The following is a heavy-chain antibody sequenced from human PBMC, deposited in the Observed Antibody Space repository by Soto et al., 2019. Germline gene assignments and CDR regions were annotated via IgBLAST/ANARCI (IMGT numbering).Heavy chain of an antibody. D-gene: IGHD3-10*01. CDR1: GGSISSSSYY. Sequence: SETLSLTCTVSGGSISSSSYYWGWIRQPPGKGLEWIGSIYYSGSTYYNPSLKSRVTISVDTSKNQFSLKLSSVTAADTAVYYCARLSPGTLWFGETQLGMDVWGQGTTVTVSS. J-gene: IGHJ6*02. CDR3: ARLSPGTLWFGETQLGMDV. V-gene: IGHV4-39*01. CDR2: IYYSGST.